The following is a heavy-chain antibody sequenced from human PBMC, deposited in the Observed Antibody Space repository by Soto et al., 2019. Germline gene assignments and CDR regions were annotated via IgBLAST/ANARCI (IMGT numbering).Heavy chain of an antibody. CDR3: ALTSRTYGDYDLKSNDAFDI. J-gene: IGHJ3*02. CDR2: MNPNSGNT. V-gene: IGHV1-8*02. CDR1: GYTFTNYG. D-gene: IGHD4-17*01. Sequence: ASVKVSCKASGYTFTNYGISWVRQAPGQGLEWMGWMNPNSGNTGYAQKFQGRVTMTRNTSISTAYMELSSLRSEDTAVYYCALTSRTYGDYDLKSNDAFDIWGQGTMVTVSS.